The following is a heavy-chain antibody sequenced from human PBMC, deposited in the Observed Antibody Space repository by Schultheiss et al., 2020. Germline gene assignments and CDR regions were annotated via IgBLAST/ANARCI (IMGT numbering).Heavy chain of an antibody. Sequence: GGSLRLTCAASGFTFSSYSMNWVRQAPGKGLEWVAVIWYDGSKKYYADSAKGRFTITRDNSKITLYLQMNSLRAEDTAVYYCARGGGVAAEIWGQGTMVTVSS. CDR3: ARGGGVAAEI. D-gene: IGHD6-13*01. CDR1: GFTFSSYS. J-gene: IGHJ3*02. V-gene: IGHV3-33*08. CDR2: IWYDGSKK.